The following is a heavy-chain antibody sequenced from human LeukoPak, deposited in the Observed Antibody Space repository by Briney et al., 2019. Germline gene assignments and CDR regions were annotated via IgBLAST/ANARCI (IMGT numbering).Heavy chain of an antibody. CDR1: GFTFSSYA. Sequence: PGGSLRLSCAASGFTFSSYAMSWVRQAPGKGLEWVSVLSRNRGTTQYVDSVKGRFTISRDNAQNSMYLQMNSLRAEDTALYYCARSSGSCITGYEFYFWGQGTLFTVSS. CDR3: ARSSGSCITGYEFYF. J-gene: IGHJ4*01. D-gene: IGHD3-10*01. V-gene: IGHV3-23*01. CDR2: LSRNRGTT.